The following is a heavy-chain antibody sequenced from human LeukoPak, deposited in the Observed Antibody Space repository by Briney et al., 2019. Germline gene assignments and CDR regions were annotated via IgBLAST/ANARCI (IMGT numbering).Heavy chain of an antibody. D-gene: IGHD4-17*01. CDR3: ARDSYGDANFDS. V-gene: IGHV3-NL1*01. CDR1: GFTFSTYG. CDR2: IYADGNT. J-gene: IGHJ4*02. Sequence: PGGSLRLSRAASGFTFSTYGLHWVRQAPGKGLEWVSFIYADGNTFYADSVKGRFTISRDISKNAVYLQMNSLRAEDTAVYYCARDSYGDANFDSWGQGTLVTVSS.